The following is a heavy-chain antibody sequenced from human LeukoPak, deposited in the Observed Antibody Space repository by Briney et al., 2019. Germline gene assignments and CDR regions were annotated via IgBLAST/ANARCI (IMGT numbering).Heavy chain of an antibody. V-gene: IGHV3-30*04. J-gene: IGHJ6*03. Sequence: GGSLRLSCAATGFTFSNNAMHWVRQAPGKGLEWVAVISYDGTNQRYADSVKGRFTISRDNSENTQFLQMNSLRPEDTAVYYCARDGAARLLRYYYYMDVWGKGTTVTVSS. D-gene: IGHD6-6*01. CDR3: ARDGAARLLRYYYYMDV. CDR1: GFTFSNNA. CDR2: ISYDGTNQ.